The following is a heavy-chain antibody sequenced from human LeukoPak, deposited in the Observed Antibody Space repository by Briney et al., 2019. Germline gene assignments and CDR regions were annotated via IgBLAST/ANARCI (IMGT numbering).Heavy chain of an antibody. Sequence: PGGSLRLSCAASGFTFSSYAMHWVRQAPGKGLEWVAVISYDGSNKYYADSVKGRFTISRDNSKNTLYLQMNSLRAEDTAVYYCARDTVHKYDYVWGSYRSNPIFDYWGQGTLVTVSS. CDR3: ARDTVHKYDYVWGSYRSNPIFDY. D-gene: IGHD3-16*02. V-gene: IGHV3-30-3*01. CDR1: GFTFSSYA. J-gene: IGHJ4*02. CDR2: ISYDGSNK.